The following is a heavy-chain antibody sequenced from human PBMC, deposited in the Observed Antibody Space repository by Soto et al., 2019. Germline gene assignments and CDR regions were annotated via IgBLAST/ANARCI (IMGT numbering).Heavy chain of an antibody. J-gene: IGHJ4*02. CDR1: GDSIRGRSYY. Sequence: QLQLQESGPGLVKPSETLSLTCTVSGDSIRGRSYYWAWIRQPPGRGLEWVGTLFSGSTYSNPSLKCRVSISLATSKNQVSLKLSSVAAADTAIYYCATTRGIAVGGSFDYWGQGTLVTVSS. D-gene: IGHD6-19*01. CDR2: LFSGST. V-gene: IGHV4-39*01. CDR3: ATTRGIAVGGSFDY.